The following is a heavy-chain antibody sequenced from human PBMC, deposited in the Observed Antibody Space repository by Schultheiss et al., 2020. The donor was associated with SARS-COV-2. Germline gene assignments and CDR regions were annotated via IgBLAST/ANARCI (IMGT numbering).Heavy chain of an antibody. CDR2: IYTSGST. CDR3: ARDTVAMVVGDLGFDY. D-gene: IGHD5-18*01. Sequence: SETLSLTWTVSGGSISSYYWSWIRQPAEKGLEWIGRIYTSGSTNYNPSLKSRVTMSVDTSKNQFSLKLSSVTAADTAVYYCARDTVAMVVGDLGFDYWGQGTLVTVSS. J-gene: IGHJ4*02. CDR1: GGSISSYY. V-gene: IGHV4-4*07.